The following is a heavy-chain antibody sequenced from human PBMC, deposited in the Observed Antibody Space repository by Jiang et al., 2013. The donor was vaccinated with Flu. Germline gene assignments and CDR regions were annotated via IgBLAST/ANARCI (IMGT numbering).Heavy chain of an antibody. D-gene: IGHD1-26*01. J-gene: IGHJ6*02. V-gene: IGHV4-59*01. CDR2: IYYSGST. Sequence: YGSGLVKPSETLSLTCTVSGGSISSYYWSWIRQPPGKGLEWIGYIYYSGSTNYNPSLKSRVTISVDTSKNQFSLKLSSVTAADTAVYYCARVVGAPGDGGMDVWGQGTTVTGLL. CDR1: GGSISSYY. CDR3: ARVVGAPGDGGMDV.